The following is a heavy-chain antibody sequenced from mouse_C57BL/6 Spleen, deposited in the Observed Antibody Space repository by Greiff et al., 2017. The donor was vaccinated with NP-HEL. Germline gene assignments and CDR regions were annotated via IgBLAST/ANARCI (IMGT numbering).Heavy chain of an antibody. CDR1: GFTFSDYY. J-gene: IGHJ1*03. Sequence: VQLKQSEGGLVQPGSSMKLSCTASGFTFSDYYMAWVRQVPEKGLEWVANINYDGSSTYYLDSLKSRFIISRDNAKNILYLQMSSLKSEDTATYYCARGGSSPYWYFDVWGTGTTVTVSS. D-gene: IGHD1-1*01. CDR2: INYDGSST. CDR3: ARGGSSPYWYFDV. V-gene: IGHV5-16*01.